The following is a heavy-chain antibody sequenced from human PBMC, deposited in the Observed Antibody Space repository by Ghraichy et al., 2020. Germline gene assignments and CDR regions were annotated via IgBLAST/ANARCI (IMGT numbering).Heavy chain of an antibody. CDR2: IGGSSGST. J-gene: IGHJ4*02. CDR3: AKGGGSTSLRWYFDY. CDR1: GFTFSNYG. D-gene: IGHD2-2*01. Sequence: GGSLRLSCAASGFTFSNYGMSWVRQAPGKGLEWVSAIGGSSGSTYYADSVKGRFTISRDSSKNTLYLQMNSLRAEDTAVYYCAKGGGSTSLRWYFDYWGQGTLVTVSS. V-gene: IGHV3-23*01.